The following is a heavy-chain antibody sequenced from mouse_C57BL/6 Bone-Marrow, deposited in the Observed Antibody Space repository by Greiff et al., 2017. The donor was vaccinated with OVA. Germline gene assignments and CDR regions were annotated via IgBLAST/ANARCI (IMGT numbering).Heavy chain of an antibody. J-gene: IGHJ2*01. Sequence: VQLQQSGAELVRPGASVKLSCTASGFNIKDDYMHWVKQRPEQGLEWIGWIDPENGDTVYASKFQGKATITADTSSNTAYLQLSSLTSEDTAVYYCTTGGNSFDYWGQGTTLTVSS. V-gene: IGHV14-4*01. CDR3: TTGGNSFDY. CDR2: IDPENGDT. CDR1: GFNIKDDY.